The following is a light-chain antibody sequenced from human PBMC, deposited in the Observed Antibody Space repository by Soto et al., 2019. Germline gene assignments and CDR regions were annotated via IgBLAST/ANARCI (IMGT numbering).Light chain of an antibody. Sequence: DIKMTQSPSSVSASVGDSVTITCRASQGIGTWLAWYQQKPGQAPKLLIYGASRLQSGVPSRFSGSGCGTDFTLTITSLQPEDFATYYCHQADSLFTFGPGTKVDIK. V-gene: IGKV1-12*01. CDR1: QGIGTW. CDR2: GAS. CDR3: HQADSLFT. J-gene: IGKJ3*01.